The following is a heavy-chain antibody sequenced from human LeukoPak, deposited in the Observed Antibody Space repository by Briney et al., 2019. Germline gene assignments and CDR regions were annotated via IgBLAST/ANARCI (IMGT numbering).Heavy chain of an antibody. J-gene: IGHJ4*02. Sequence: PGGSLRLSCAASGFTFSTYIMNWVRQAPSKGLEWISGISGGGGSTYYVASVKGRFTISRDNSKDTLYLQMSSLRAEDTAVYYCAKGGYYFDSWGQGTLVIVSS. CDR1: GFTFSTYI. V-gene: IGHV3-23*01. CDR3: AKGGYYFDS. CDR2: ISGGGGST.